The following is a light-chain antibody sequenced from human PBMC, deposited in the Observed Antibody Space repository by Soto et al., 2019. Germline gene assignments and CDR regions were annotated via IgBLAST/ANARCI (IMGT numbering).Light chain of an antibody. Sequence: QSVLTQPPSASGSPGQSVTISCTGTSSDVGAYNYVSWYQHRPGKAPKLMIYEVTKRPSGVPDRFSGAKSGNTASLTVSGLQAEDEADYYCQTWGSGIHVVFGGGTQLTVL. J-gene: IGLJ2*01. CDR1: SSDVGAYNY. CDR3: QTWGSGIHVV. CDR2: EVT. V-gene: IGLV2-8*01.